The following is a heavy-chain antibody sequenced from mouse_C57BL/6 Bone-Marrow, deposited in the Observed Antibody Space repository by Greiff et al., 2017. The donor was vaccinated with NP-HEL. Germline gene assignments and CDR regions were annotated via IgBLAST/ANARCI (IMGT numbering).Heavy chain of an antibody. J-gene: IGHJ4*01. D-gene: IGHD1-1*01. CDR3: AREIGIYYGSSYGAMDY. CDR2: IYPGSGNA. V-gene: IGHV1-66*01. Sequence: QVQLQQSGPELVKPGASVKISCKASGYSFTSYYIHWVKQRPGPGLEWIGWIYPGSGNAKYNEKFKGKATLTADTSSSTAYMQRSSLTSEDSAVYYCAREIGIYYGSSYGAMDYWGQGTSVTVSS. CDR1: GYSFTSYY.